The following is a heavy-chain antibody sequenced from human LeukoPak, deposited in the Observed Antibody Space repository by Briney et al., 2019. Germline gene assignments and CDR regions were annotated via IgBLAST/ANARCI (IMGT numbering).Heavy chain of an antibody. J-gene: IGHJ4*02. CDR1: GFTFRSFP. V-gene: IGHV1-69*05. CDR3: STGRNKRPADY. CDR2: IIPIFVTA. Sequence: ASVKVSCKASGFTFRSFPFTWVRQAPGQGFEWMGGIIPIFVTANYAQKFQGRVTISTDESTSTVYMELRSLTSEDTAVYYCSTGRNKRPADYWGQGTLVIVSS. D-gene: IGHD1-14*01.